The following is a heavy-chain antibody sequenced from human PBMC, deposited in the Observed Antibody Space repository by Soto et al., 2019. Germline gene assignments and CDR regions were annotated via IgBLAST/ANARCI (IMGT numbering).Heavy chain of an antibody. CDR1: GYSFTGYY. J-gene: IGHJ4*02. CDR3: ARGDYGTGGYPFPYFDY. V-gene: IGHV1-2*02. CDR2: INPDSGAT. Sequence: HEHLVQSGAEVKRPGASLKVSCKASGYSFTGYYIHWVRQAPGQGLEWMGWINPDSGATNYAQNFQGRVTLTSATAISTASMDLTRLTSCDPAVYYCARGDYGTGGYPFPYFDYWGQGTLVIVSP. D-gene: IGHD2-8*02.